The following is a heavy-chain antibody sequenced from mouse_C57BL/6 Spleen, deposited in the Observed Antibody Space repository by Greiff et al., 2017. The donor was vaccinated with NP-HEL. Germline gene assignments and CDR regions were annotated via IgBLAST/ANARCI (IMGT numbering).Heavy chain of an antibody. CDR2: INPSTGGT. D-gene: IGHD1-1*01. CDR1: GYSFTGYY. J-gene: IGHJ2*01. CDR3: ARGNYYGSSGY. V-gene: IGHV1-42*01. Sequence: VHVKQSGPELVKPGASVKISCKASGYSFTGYYMNWVKQSPEKSLEWIGEINPSTGGTTYNQKFKAKATLTVDKSSSTAYMQLKSLTSEDSAVYYCARGNYYGSSGYWGQGTTLTVSS.